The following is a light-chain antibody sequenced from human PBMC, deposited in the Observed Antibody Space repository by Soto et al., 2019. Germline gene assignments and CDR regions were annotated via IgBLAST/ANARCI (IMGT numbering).Light chain of an antibody. CDR1: QSVSSY. Sequence: EIVLTQSPATLSLSPGERATLSCRASQSVSSYLAWYQQKPCQAPRLLIYDASNRATGIPARFSGSGSGTDFTLTISSLEPEDFAVYYCQQRSNWPPVTFGGGTKVDIK. J-gene: IGKJ4*01. CDR2: DAS. CDR3: QQRSNWPPVT. V-gene: IGKV3-11*01.